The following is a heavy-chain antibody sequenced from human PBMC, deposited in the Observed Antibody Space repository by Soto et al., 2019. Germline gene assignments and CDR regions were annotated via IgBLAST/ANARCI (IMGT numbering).Heavy chain of an antibody. V-gene: IGHV4-31*03. Sequence: QVQLQQSGPGLVKPSQTLSLTCTVSGASISSGGSYWAWIRQHPGKGLEWIGYISYTGSTFYTPSIKRRVTIAMNTSKNQFYLDQKSMTGAAAAVSYCARDQGDHNCSVDVCTPFYYNYVMDVWREGTTVTESS. CDR1: GASISSGGSY. D-gene: IGHD2-8*02. CDR2: ISYTGST. J-gene: IGHJ6*02. CDR3: ARDQGDHNCSVDVCTPFYYNYVMDV.